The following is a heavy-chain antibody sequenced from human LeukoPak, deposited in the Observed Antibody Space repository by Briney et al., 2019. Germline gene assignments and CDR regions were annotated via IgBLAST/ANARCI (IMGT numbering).Heavy chain of an antibody. D-gene: IGHD6-6*01. CDR3: ARASSESIAARPYWFDP. V-gene: IGHV1-69*05. Sequence: SVKVSSKASGGTFSSYAISWVRQAPGQGLEWMGGIIPIFGTANYAQKFQGRVTITTDESTSTAYMELSSLRSEDTAVYYFARASSESIAARPYWFDPWGQGTLVTASS. J-gene: IGHJ5*02. CDR2: IIPIFGTA. CDR1: GGTFSSYA.